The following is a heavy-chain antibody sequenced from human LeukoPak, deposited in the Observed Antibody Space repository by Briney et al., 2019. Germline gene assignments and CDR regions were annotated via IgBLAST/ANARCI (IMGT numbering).Heavy chain of an antibody. V-gene: IGHV3-43*02. Sequence: PGGSLRLSCAASGFTFDDYAMLWVRQAPGKGLEWVSLISWDGGSTYYADSVKGRFTISRDNSKNSLYLQMNSLRTEDTALYYCAKVGYGRLGLFDYWGQGTLVTVSS. D-gene: IGHD5-18*01. J-gene: IGHJ4*02. CDR2: ISWDGGST. CDR3: AKVGYGRLGLFDY. CDR1: GFTFDDYA.